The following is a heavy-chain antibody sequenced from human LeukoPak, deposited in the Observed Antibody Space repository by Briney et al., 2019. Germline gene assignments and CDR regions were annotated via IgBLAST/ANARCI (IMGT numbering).Heavy chain of an antibody. CDR3: ATGKWLLHY. D-gene: IGHD3-22*01. V-gene: IGHV1-2*06. CDR2: INPNSGGT. J-gene: IGHJ4*02. CDR1: GYTFTDYY. Sequence: ASVKLSCKASGYTFTDYYMHWVRQAPGQGLEWMGRINPNSGGTNYAQKFQGRVTMTRDTSISTAYMKLSRLRSDDTAMDYCATGKWLLHYWGQGTLVTVSS.